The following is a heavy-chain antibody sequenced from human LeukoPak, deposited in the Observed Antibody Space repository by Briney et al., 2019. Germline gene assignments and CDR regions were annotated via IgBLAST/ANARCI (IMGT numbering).Heavy chain of an antibody. CDR2: MNPNSGNT. CDR3: ARAVRHQLLPDY. V-gene: IGHV1-8*01. Sequence: ASVKVSCKASGYIFSNYDISWVRQATGQGFEWMGWMNPNSGNTGYALEFQGRVTFTTDTSITTAYMEMSRVRSDDTAVYYCARAVRHQLLPDYWGRGTLVTVSS. J-gene: IGHJ4*02. CDR1: GYIFSNYD. D-gene: IGHD2-2*01.